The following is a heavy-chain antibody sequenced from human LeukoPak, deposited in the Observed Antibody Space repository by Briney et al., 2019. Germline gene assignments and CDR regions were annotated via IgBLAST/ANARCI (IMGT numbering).Heavy chain of an antibody. CDR1: GFTFNTYA. CDR2: ISGSGGST. CDR3: AKLYDGLVKY. V-gene: IGHV3-23*01. Sequence: GGSLRLSCAASGFTFNTYAMIWVRQAPGKGLEWVSAISGSGGSTFYADSVKGRFTISRDNSKNTLYLQMNSLRAEDTAVYYYAKLYDGLVKYWGQGTLVTVSA. J-gene: IGHJ4*02. D-gene: IGHD3-22*01.